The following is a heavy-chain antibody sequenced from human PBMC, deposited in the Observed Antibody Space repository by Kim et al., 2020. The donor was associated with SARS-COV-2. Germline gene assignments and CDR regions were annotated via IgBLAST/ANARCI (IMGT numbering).Heavy chain of an antibody. CDR2: RRSI. CDR3: AVGGGDY. Sequence: RRSIYYADSAKGRFSIAGDNAKNSRYLKMNSLSAEETAVYYCAVGGGDYWGQGTLVTVSS. D-gene: IGHD3-16*01. J-gene: IGHJ4*02. V-gene: IGHV3-48*01.